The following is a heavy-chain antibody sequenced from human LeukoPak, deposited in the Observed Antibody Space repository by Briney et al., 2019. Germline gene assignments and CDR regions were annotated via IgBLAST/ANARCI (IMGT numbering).Heavy chain of an antibody. CDR3: ARAPGGFFDY. CDR2: IYYSGST. CDR1: GYSISSGYY. J-gene: IGHJ4*02. D-gene: IGHD3-16*01. V-gene: IGHV4-38-2*02. Sequence: AETLSLTCTVSGYSISSGYYWGWIRQPPGKGLEWIGSIYYSGSTNYNPSLKSRVTISVDTSKNQFSLKLSSVTAADTAVYYCARAPGGFFDYWGQGTLVTVSS.